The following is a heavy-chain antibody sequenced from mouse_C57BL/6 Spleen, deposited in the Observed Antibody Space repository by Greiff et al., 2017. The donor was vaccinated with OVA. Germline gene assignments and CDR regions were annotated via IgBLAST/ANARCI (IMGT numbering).Heavy chain of an antibody. V-gene: IGHV1-64*01. CDR2: IHPSGGST. CDR1: GYTFTSYW. Sequence: VQLQQPGAELVKPGASVKLSCKASGYTFTSYWMHWVKQRPGQGLEWIGMIHPSGGSTNYNEKFKSKATLTVDKSSSTAYMQLSSLTSEDSAVYYGAREEVTTGDYFDDWGKGTTLTVSS. D-gene: IGHD2-3*01. CDR3: AREEVTTGDYFDD. J-gene: IGHJ2*01.